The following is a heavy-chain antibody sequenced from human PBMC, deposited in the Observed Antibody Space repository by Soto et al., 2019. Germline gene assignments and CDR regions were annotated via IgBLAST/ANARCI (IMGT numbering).Heavy chain of an antibody. J-gene: IGHJ4*02. CDR2: LYWDDDE. V-gene: IGHV2-5*02. CDR3: AHRPRGFTYFFDF. Sequence: HITLNESGPTLVKPTQTLTLTCTFSGFSLSTRGVGVGWIRQPPGKALEWLALLYWDDDERYSPSLMSRLTFTKDTSKNQVFLTMTNVDPVDTATYYCAHRPRGFTYFFDFWGQGTLVTVSS. CDR1: GFSLSTRGVG.